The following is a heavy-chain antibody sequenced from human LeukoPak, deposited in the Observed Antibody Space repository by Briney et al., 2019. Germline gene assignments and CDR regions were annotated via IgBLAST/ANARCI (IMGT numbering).Heavy chain of an antibody. CDR3: TKEGATGWFDP. D-gene: IGHD1-26*01. CDR2: ISGSGGST. V-gene: IGHV3-23*01. Sequence: GGSLRLSCAAYRFTFSSYAMSWVRQAPGKGLEWVSAISGSGGSTYYADSVKGRFTISRDNSKNTLYLQMNSLRAEDTAVHYCTKEGATGWFDPWGQGTLVTVSS. CDR1: RFTFSSYA. J-gene: IGHJ5*02.